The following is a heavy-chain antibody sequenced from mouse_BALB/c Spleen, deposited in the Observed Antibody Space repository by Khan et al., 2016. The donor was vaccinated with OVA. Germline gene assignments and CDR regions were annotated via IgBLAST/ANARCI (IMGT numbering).Heavy chain of an antibody. Sequence: QVQLKQSGHGLAAPSQSLSITCTISGFSLTSYGVHWVRQPPGKGLEWLAVIWSDGSTNYNSTLKSRLTITKDNSQSQVFLKMSSLQTDDTAIYFCARQPYYHYNIMDYWGQGTSVTVSS. D-gene: IGHD2-10*01. CDR3: ARQPYYHYNIMDY. CDR2: IWSDGST. V-gene: IGHV2-6-1*01. J-gene: IGHJ4*01. CDR1: GFSLTSYG.